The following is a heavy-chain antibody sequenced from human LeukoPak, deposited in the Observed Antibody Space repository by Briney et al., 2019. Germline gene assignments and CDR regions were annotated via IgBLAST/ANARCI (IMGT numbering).Heavy chain of an antibody. D-gene: IGHD6-13*01. CDR3: ARGGSSSSPLIRGDY. V-gene: IGHV7-4-1*02. J-gene: IGHJ4*02. CDR2: INTNTGNP. CDR1: GYTFTSYA. Sequence: GASVKVSCKASGYTFTSYAMNWVRQAPGQRLEWMGWINTNTGNPTYAQGFTGRFVFSLDTSVSTAYLQISSLKAEDTAVYYCARGGSSSSPLIRGDYWGQGTLVTVSS.